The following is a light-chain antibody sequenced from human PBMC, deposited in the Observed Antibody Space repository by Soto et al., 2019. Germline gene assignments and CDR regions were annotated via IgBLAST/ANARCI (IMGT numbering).Light chain of an antibody. CDR2: DDS. CDR3: HVWDSSSDHDV. J-gene: IGLJ1*01. V-gene: IGLV3-21*02. CDR1: NIGGKS. Sequence: SYVLTQPPSVSVAPGQTARITCGGNNIGGKSVHWYQQKPGQAPVLVVYDDSDRPSGIPDRFSGSNSGDTATLTIRRVEAGDEADYYCHVWDSSSDHDVFGTGTKVTVL.